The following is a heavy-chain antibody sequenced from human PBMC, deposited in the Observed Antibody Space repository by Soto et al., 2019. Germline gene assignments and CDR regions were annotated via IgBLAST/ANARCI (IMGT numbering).Heavy chain of an antibody. J-gene: IGHJ6*02. D-gene: IGHD6-6*01. V-gene: IGHV3-30-3*01. CDR2: ISYDGSNK. CDR1: GFTFSSYA. CDR3: ARELPDSSSCYYYYYGMYV. Sequence: PGGSLRLSCAASGFTFSSYAMHWVRQAPGKGLEWVAVISYDGSNKYYADSVKGRFTISRDNSKNTLYLQMNSLRAEDTAVYYCARELPDSSSCYYYYYGMYVWGQGTTVTVSS.